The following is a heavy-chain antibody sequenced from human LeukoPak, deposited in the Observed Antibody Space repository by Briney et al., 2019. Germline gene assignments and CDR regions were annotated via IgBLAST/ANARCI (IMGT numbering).Heavy chain of an antibody. CDR2: IYHSGST. J-gene: IGHJ4*02. V-gene: IGHV4-38-2*02. CDR1: GYSISSGYY. CDR3: ARDNATALFDY. D-gene: IGHD4-11*01. Sequence: KPSETLSLTCAVSGYSISSGYYWGWIRQPPGKGLEWIGSIYHSGSTYYNPSLKSRVTISVDTSKNQFSLKLSSVTAADTAVYYCARDNATALFDYWGQGTLVTVSS.